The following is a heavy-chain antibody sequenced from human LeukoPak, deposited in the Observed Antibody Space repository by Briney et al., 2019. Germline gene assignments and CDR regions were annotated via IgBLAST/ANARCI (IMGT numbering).Heavy chain of an antibody. Sequence: SETLSLTCTVSSGSISGYYWNWIRQPPGKGLEWIGHIYYSGSTNYNPSLKSRVVISVDTSKNQFSLKLSSVTAADPAVYYCPRAHYDSRSYYPDYWGQGPLVTVPS. CDR3: PRAHYDSRSYYPDY. J-gene: IGHJ4*02. V-gene: IGHV4-59*01. D-gene: IGHD3-22*01. CDR1: SGSISGYY. CDR2: IYYSGST.